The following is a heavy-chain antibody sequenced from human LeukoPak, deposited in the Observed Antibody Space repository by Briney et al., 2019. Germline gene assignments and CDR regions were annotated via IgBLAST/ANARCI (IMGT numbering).Heavy chain of an antibody. J-gene: IGHJ4*02. CDR2: ISGSGYST. V-gene: IGHV3-23*01. Sequence: GGSLRLSCAASGFTFSSYGMSWVRQAPGKGLEWVSAISGSGYSTYYADSVKGRFTISRDNSKNTLYLQMNSLRAEDTALYYCAKASNPIYYYDSSGYFFDYWGQGTLVTVSS. CDR3: AKASNPIYYYDSSGYFFDY. D-gene: IGHD3-22*01. CDR1: GFTFSSYG.